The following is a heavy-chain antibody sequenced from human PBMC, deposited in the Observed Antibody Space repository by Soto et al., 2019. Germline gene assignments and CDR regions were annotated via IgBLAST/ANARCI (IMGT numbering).Heavy chain of an antibody. D-gene: IGHD4-17*01. CDR1: GGSFSGYY. Sequence: QVQLQQWGAGLLKPSETLSLTCAVYGGSFSGYYWSWIRQPPGKGLEWIGEINPSGSTNYTPSLRXRVTMSGDTPKNQFSLRLTSVTAADTAVYYCARGRDGGAAIWGQGTLVTVSS. CDR2: INPSGST. CDR3: ARGRDGGAAI. V-gene: IGHV4-34*01. J-gene: IGHJ4*02.